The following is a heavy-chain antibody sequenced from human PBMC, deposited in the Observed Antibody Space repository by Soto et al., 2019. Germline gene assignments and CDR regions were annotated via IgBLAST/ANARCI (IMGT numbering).Heavy chain of an antibody. D-gene: IGHD1-26*01. Sequence: GGSLRLSCAASGFTFSNAWINWVRQAPGKGLEWVGRIKSKTDGGTTDYAEHVKGRFAVLRDDSRNMVSLQMNSVKPVHTGIYYCTTDSYSSIIRVRFDYWGQGTVVTVSS. V-gene: IGHV3-15*07. J-gene: IGHJ4*02. CDR3: TTDSYSSIIRVRFDY. CDR2: IKSKTDGGTT. CDR1: GFTFSNAW.